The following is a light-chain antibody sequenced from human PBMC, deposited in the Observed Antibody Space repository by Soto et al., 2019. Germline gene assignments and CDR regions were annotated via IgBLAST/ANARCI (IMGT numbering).Light chain of an antibody. Sequence: EIVLTQSPGTLSLSPGERATLSCRASRSVSSSLAWYQQKGGQAPRLLIHGVSSRATGIPDRFSGSGSGTDFTLIISRLEPEDCAVYYCQQYGGSPRTFGQGTKVEVK. J-gene: IGKJ1*01. CDR1: RSVSSS. CDR3: QQYGGSPRT. V-gene: IGKV3-20*01. CDR2: GVS.